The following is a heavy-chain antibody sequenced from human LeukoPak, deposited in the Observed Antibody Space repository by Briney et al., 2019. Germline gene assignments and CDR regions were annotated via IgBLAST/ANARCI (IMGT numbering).Heavy chain of an antibody. V-gene: IGHV3-21*01. CDR2: ISNSGSYI. CDR3: ARDGERTYYYDSSGYYEDY. CDR1: GFTFSNYN. Sequence: GGSLRLSCAASGFTFSNYNMNWVRQAPGEGLEWVSSISNSGSYIYYADSVKGRFTISRDNAKNSLYLQMNSLRAEDTAVYYCARDGERTYYYDSSGYYEDYWGQGTLVTVSS. J-gene: IGHJ4*02. D-gene: IGHD3-22*01.